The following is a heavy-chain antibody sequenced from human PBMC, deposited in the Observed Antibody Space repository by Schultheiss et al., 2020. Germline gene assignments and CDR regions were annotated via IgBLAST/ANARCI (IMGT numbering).Heavy chain of an antibody. D-gene: IGHD3-16*01. V-gene: IGHV3-23*01. CDR1: GFTFSSYA. Sequence: GGSLRLSCAASGFTFSSYAMSWVRQAPGKGLEWVSAISGSGGSTYYADSVKGRFTISRDNSKNTLYLQMNSLRAEDTAVYYCAKDHPPEYDYVWGSRYCDYWGQGRLGTVAS. CDR3: AKDHPPEYDYVWGSRYCDY. CDR2: ISGSGGST. J-gene: IGHJ4*02.